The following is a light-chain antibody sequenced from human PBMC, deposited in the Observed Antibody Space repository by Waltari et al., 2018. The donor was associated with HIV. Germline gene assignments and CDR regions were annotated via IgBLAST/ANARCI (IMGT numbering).Light chain of an antibody. CDR2: NDS. V-gene: IGLV3-1*01. CDR1: KLGDRY. CDR3: QAWDSSAAWVV. J-gene: IGLJ2*01. Sequence: SYELTQTPSVSVSPGQTATITCSGDKLGDRYACWYQQKAGQSPVLVIYNDSKRPSGTPERFSGSNSGNTATLTISGTQAMDEADYYCQAWDSSAAWVVFGGGTKLTVL.